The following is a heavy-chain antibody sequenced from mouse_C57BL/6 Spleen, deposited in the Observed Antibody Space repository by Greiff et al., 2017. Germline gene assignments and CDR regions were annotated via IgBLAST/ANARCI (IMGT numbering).Heavy chain of an antibody. Sequence: EVQLQQSGPVLVKPGASVKMSCKASGYTFTDYYMNWVKQSHGKSLEWIGVINPYNGGTSYNQKFKGKATLTVDKSSSTAYMELNSLTSEDSAVYYCARGGSKDAMDYWGQGTSVTVSS. V-gene: IGHV1-19*01. CDR2: INPYNGGT. J-gene: IGHJ4*01. D-gene: IGHD2-5*01. CDR3: ARGGSKDAMDY. CDR1: GYTFTDYY.